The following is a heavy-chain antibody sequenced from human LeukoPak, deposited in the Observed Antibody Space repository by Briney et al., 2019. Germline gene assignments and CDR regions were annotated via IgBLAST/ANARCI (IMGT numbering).Heavy chain of an antibody. CDR2: ISTSSSYI. J-gene: IGHJ4*02. Sequence: GGSLRLPCAASGFTFSSYTMNWVRQAPGKGLEWVSSISTSSSYIYYADSVKGRFTISRDNAMNSLYLQMNGLRAEDTAVYFCARESGQDYWGQGTLVTVSS. V-gene: IGHV3-21*01. CDR1: GFTFSSYT. CDR3: ARESGQDY. D-gene: IGHD3-3*01.